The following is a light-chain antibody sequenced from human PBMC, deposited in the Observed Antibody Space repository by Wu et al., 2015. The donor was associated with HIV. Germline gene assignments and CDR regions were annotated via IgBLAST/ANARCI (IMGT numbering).Light chain of an antibody. CDR1: QIIRSTY. Sequence: EIVLTQSPGTLSLSPGDRATLSCRASQIIRSTYLAWFQQKPGRAPRLLIYDASTRATGIPDRFSGSGSGTDFTLTISRLEPEDFAVYYCQQYGSSPPYSFGQGTKVGDQT. CDR3: QQYGSSPPYS. CDR2: DAS. V-gene: IGKV3-20*01. J-gene: IGKJ2*03.